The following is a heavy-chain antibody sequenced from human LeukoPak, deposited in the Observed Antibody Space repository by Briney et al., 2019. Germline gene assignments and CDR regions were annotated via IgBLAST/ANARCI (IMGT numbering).Heavy chain of an antibody. Sequence: GGSLRLSCAASGFTFSSYSLNWVRQAPGKGLEWVSSITTNSVKGRFTISRDNAKNSLSLQMNSLRAEDTAVYYCVREIIRLGQDDYFDYWGQGTLVTVSS. CDR1: GFTFSSYS. CDR3: VREIIRLGQDDYFDY. D-gene: IGHD3-3*02. V-gene: IGHV3-21*01. J-gene: IGHJ4*02. CDR2: ITT.